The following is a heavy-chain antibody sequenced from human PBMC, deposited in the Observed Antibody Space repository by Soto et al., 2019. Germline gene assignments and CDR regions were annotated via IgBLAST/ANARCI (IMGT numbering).Heavy chain of an antibody. V-gene: IGHV4-59*08. Sequence: QVQLQESGPGLVKPSETLSLTCTVSGGSISSYYWSWIRQPPGKGLEWIGYIYYSGSTNYNPSLTSRDTISVDTSKNQFSLKLSSVTAADTAVYYCATHQYDYGDPGAFDIWGQGTMVTVSS. CDR1: GGSISSYY. CDR3: ATHQYDYGDPGAFDI. CDR2: IYYSGST. J-gene: IGHJ3*02. D-gene: IGHD4-17*01.